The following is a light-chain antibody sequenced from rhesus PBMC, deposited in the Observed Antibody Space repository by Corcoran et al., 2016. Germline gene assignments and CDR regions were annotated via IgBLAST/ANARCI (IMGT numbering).Light chain of an antibody. CDR1: QGISRF. J-gene: IGKJ4*01. CDR2: YAD. V-gene: IGKV1-32*04. CDR3: QQGNSKPLT. Sequence: DIQMSQSPSSLSASVGYRVTITCRASQGISRFLNWFQQKPGKAPKLLIDYADSLASGVPSRFSGSGSGTDFPITISSLPPEDFATYCCQQGNSKPLTFGGWTKVELK.